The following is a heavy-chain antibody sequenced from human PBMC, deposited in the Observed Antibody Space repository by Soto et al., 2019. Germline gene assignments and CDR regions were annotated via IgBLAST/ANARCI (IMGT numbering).Heavy chain of an antibody. V-gene: IGHV3-48*01. CDR2: ISSSSSTI. Sequence: EVQLVESGGGLVQPGGSLRLSCAASGFTFSSYSMNWVRQAPGKGLEWVSYISSSSSTIYYADSVKGRFTISRDNAKNSLYLQMNSLRAENTAVYYCAGSDIVVAPAAISFDYWGQGTLVTVSS. CDR3: AGSDIVVAPAAISFDY. D-gene: IGHD2-2*01. CDR1: GFTFSSYS. J-gene: IGHJ4*02.